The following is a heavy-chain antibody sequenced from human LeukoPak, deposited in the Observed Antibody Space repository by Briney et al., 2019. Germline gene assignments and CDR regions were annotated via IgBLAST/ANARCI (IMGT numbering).Heavy chain of an antibody. CDR3: ARDLGFANAPGPWLTP. D-gene: IGHD3-10*01. J-gene: IGHJ5*02. V-gene: IGHV4-30-2*01. CDR1: GDSISSGAYS. Sequence: SQTLSLTCVVSGDSISSGAYSWSWIRQPPGKGLEWIGYIFHTGSTFYNPSLKSRVTISVDNSKNQFSLRLSSVTAADTAVYFCARDLGFANAPGPWLTPWGKETLV. CDR2: IFHTGST.